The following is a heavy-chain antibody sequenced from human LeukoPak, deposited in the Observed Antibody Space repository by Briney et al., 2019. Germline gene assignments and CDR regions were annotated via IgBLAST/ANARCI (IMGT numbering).Heavy chain of an antibody. CDR1: AGSINNYY. D-gene: IGHD5-12*01. CDR3: ARSRGYSGYAYDAFDL. Sequence: SETLSLTCTVSAGSINNYYWSWIRQPPGKGLEWIGYIYYSGSTNYNPSLKSRVTISVDTSKNQFSLKLSSVTAADTAVYYCARSRGYSGYAYDAFDLWGQGTMVTVSS. J-gene: IGHJ3*01. V-gene: IGHV4-59*01. CDR2: IYYSGST.